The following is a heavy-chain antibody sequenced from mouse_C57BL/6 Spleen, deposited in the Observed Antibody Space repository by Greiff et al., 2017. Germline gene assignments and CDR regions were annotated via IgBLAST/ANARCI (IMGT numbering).Heavy chain of an antibody. Sequence: EVQLQQSGPELVKPGASVKISCKASGYTFTDYYMNWVKQSHGKSLEWIGDINPNNGGTSYNQKFKGKATLTVDKSSSTAYMELRSLTSEDSAVYYCASANWDDYAMDYWGQGTSVTVSS. CDR1: GYTFTDYY. D-gene: IGHD4-1*01. CDR3: ASANWDDYAMDY. V-gene: IGHV1-26*01. J-gene: IGHJ4*01. CDR2: INPNNGGT.